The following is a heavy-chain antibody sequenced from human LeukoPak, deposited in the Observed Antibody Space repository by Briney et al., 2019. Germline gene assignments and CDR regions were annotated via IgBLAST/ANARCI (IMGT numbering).Heavy chain of an antibody. J-gene: IGHJ6*04. CDR1: GFTFSSYA. D-gene: IGHD3-9*01. CDR2: ISGSGGRT. Sequence: GGSLRLSCAASGFTFSSYAMNWVRQAPGKGLEWVSTISGSGGRTYYADSVKGRFTISRDDSKNTLCLQMNSLRGEDTAVYYCAKETPPGGYFDCLPPRYYYGMDVWGKGTTVAVSS. CDR3: AKETPPGGYFDCLPPRYYYGMDV. V-gene: IGHV3-23*01.